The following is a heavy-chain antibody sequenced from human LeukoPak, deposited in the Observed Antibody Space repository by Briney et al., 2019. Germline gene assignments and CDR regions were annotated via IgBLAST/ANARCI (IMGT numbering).Heavy chain of an antibody. Sequence: PGGSLRLSCAASGFTFNTYTMNWVRQAPGKGLEWVSSISSSSTYIYYADSVKGRFTMSRDNAKNSVYLEMNSLRAEDTAVYYCAKDIYPGIFDPWGQGTLVTVSS. CDR3: AKDIYPGIFDP. D-gene: IGHD2-2*02. CDR2: ISSSSTYI. CDR1: GFTFNTYT. J-gene: IGHJ5*02. V-gene: IGHV3-21*01.